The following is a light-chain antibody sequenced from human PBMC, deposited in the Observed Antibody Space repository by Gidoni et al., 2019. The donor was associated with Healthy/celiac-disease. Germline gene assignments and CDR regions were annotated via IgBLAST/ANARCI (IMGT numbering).Light chain of an antibody. CDR1: KLGDKY. J-gene: IGLJ2*01. Sequence: SYVLTQPPSVSVSPGQTASITCSGDKLGDKYACWYQQKPGQSPVLVIYQDSKRPSGIPERFSGSNSGNTATLTISGTQAMDEADYYCQAWDSSPGFGGGTKLTVL. CDR2: QDS. CDR3: QAWDSSPG. V-gene: IGLV3-1*01.